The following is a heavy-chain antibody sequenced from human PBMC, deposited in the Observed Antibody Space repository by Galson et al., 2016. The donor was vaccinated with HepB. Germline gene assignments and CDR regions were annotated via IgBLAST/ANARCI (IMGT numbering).Heavy chain of an antibody. J-gene: IGHJ4*02. D-gene: IGHD2-15*01. V-gene: IGHV3-15*01. CDR3: TTDLPAIGGQGFDY. CDR2: IKNRAEGGTT. Sequence: SLRLSCAASGYTFSSYAMSWVRQAPGKGLEWVGHIKNRAEGGTTDYAAPEKGRFYISRDDSEDTLYLQLNSLKTEDTAMYYCTTDLPAIGGQGFDYWGQGTLVTVSS. CDR1: GYTFSSYA.